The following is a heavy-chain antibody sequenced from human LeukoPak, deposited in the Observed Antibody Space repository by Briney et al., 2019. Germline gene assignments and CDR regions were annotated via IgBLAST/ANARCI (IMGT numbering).Heavy chain of an antibody. CDR1: GFTFSSYG. Sequence: GGSLRLSCAASGFTFSSYGMHWVRQAPGKGLQWVAYISGSGSSIYYADSVRGRFTVSRDNARNSLYLHMNSLRADDTAVYYCARGKCRFDYWGQGTLVTVS. CDR3: ARGKCRFDY. CDR2: ISGSGSSI. J-gene: IGHJ4*02. V-gene: IGHV3-48*04.